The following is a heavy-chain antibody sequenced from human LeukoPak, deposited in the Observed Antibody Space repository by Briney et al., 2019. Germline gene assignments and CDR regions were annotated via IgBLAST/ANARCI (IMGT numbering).Heavy chain of an antibody. CDR3: ARDSRRGSGSYVLGY. J-gene: IGHJ4*02. D-gene: IGHD3-10*01. V-gene: IGHV1-2*02. CDR2: INPNSGGT. Sequence: ASVKVSCKATGYTFTGYYMHWVRQAPGQGLEWMGWINPNSGGTNYAQKFQGRVTMTRDTSISTAYMELSRLRSDDTAVYYCARDSRRGSGSYVLGYWGQGTLVTASS. CDR1: GYTFTGYY.